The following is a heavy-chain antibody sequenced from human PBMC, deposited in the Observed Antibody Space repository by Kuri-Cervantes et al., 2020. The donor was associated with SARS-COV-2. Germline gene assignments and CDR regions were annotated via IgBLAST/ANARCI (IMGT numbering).Heavy chain of an antibody. Sequence: ASVKVSCKASGYTFTSYYMHWVRQAPGQGLEWMGIINPSGGSTSYAQKFQGRVTMTRDPSTSTVYMELSSLRTEDTAVYYCARARSADYYGGLGFVAAFDIWGQGTMVTVSS. D-gene: IGHD3-10*01. CDR3: ARARSADYYGGLGFVAAFDI. CDR1: GYTFTSYY. V-gene: IGHV1-46*01. CDR2: INPSGGST. J-gene: IGHJ3*02.